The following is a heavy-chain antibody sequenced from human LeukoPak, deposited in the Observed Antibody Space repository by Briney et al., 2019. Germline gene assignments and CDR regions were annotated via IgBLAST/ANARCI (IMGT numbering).Heavy chain of an antibody. V-gene: IGHV1-3*01. CDR1: GYTFSRYG. CDR2: INAGSENT. CDR3: ARGPYDFWSGYTRDYYGMDV. J-gene: IGHJ6*02. Sequence: ASVKVSCKASGYTFSRYGMHWVRQAPGQRLEWMGWINAGSENTKYSQKFQGRVSITRDTSASTAYMELSSLTSEDTAVYYCARGPYDFWSGYTRDYYGMDVWGQGTTVTVSS. D-gene: IGHD3-3*01.